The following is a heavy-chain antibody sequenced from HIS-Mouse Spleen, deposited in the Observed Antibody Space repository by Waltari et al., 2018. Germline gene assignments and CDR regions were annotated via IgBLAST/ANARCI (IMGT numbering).Heavy chain of an antibody. Sequence: QVQLQQWGAGLLKPSETLSLTCAVYGGSFSGYYWSWIRQPPGKGLEWMGEIKHSGSTHDNPSLKGRVTISVDTSKNQFSLKLGSVTAADTAVYYCARGYSGSYHDAFDIWGQGTMVTVSS. V-gene: IGHV4-34*01. D-gene: IGHD1-26*01. J-gene: IGHJ3*02. CDR3: ARGYSGSYHDAFDI. CDR2: IKHSGST. CDR1: GGSFSGYY.